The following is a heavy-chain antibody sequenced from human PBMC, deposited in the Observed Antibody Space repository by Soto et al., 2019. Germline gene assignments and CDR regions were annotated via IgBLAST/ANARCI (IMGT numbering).Heavy chain of an antibody. V-gene: IGHV3-33*03. J-gene: IGHJ4*02. CDR2: IWYDGSDK. CDR1: GFTFSSYG. CDR3: TCQGGAGFPNDY. Sequence: QVPLVESGGSVVQPGRSLRLSCAASGFTFSSYGMHWVRQAPGKGLEWVAVIWYDGSDKYYADSVKGRFTISRDNSKNTLYLQMNSLRAEDTAVYYCTCQGGAGFPNDYWGQGTRVTVSS. D-gene: IGHD3-10*01.